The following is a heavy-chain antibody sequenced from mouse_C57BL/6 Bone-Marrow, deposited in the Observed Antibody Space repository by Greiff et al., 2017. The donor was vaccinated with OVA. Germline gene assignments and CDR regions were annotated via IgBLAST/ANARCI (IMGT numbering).Heavy chain of an antibody. CDR3: ARAADYYGSSYVWYFDV. CDR2: INPNNGGT. V-gene: IGHV1-22*01. Sequence: VQLQQSGPELVKPGASVKMSCKASGYTFTDYNMHWVKQSHGKSLEWIGYINPNNGGTSYNQKFKGKATLTVNKSSSTAYMELRSLTSEDSAVYYCARAADYYGSSYVWYFDVWGTGTTVTVSS. CDR1: GYTFTDYN. D-gene: IGHD1-1*01. J-gene: IGHJ1*03.